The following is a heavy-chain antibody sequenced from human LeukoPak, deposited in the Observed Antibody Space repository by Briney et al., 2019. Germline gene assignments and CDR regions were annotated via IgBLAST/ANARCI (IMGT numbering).Heavy chain of an antibody. CDR2: ISYDGNNK. D-gene: IGHD6-13*01. Sequence: PGRSLRLSCAASGFTFSSYAMHWVRQALGKGLEWVAVISYDGNNKYYADSVKGRFTISRDNAKNSLYLQMNSLRAEDTAVYYCARYNHPEQLVDYWGQGTLVTLSS. J-gene: IGHJ4*02. CDR1: GFTFSSYA. CDR3: ARYNHPEQLVDY. V-gene: IGHV3-30-3*01.